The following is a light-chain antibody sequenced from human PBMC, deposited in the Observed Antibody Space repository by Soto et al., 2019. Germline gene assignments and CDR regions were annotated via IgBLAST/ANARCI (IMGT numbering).Light chain of an antibody. V-gene: IGKV3-20*01. CDR2: GIS. CDR1: QTVTNSF. J-gene: IGKJ2*01. Sequence: ENVLTQSPGTLSLSPGERATLSCRASQTVTNSFFAWYQQKPGQPPRLLIHGISSRATGIPDRFSGSGSVTDFTLTISRLEPEDFVVYDCQQYSTLPHTFGRGTKLEV. CDR3: QQYSTLPHT.